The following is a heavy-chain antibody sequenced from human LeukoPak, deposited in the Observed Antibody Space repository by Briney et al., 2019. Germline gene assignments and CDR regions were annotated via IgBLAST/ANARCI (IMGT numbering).Heavy chain of an antibody. Sequence: GGSLRLSCAASGFTFSGSAMHWVRQASGKGLEWVGRIRSKANSYATAYAASVKGRFTISRDDSKNTAYLQMNSLKTEDTAVYYCTRLQRSNYDILTGYWDDAFDIWGQGTMVTVSS. CDR3: TRLQRSNYDILTGYWDDAFDI. D-gene: IGHD3-9*01. J-gene: IGHJ3*02. CDR2: IRSKANSYAT. V-gene: IGHV3-73*01. CDR1: GFTFSGSA.